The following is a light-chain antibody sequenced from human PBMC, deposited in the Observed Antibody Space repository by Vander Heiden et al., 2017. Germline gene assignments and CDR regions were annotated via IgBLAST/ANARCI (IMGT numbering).Light chain of an antibody. Sequence: EIVMTQSPATLSVSPGATATLSCRASQSVSSNLAWYQRKPGQAPRLLIYGASTRATGIPARFSGSGSGTEFTLTISRLQSEDFAVYYCQQYTNWPRTFGQGTKVEIK. CDR2: GAS. J-gene: IGKJ1*01. CDR3: QQYTNWPRT. V-gene: IGKV3-15*01. CDR1: QSVSSN.